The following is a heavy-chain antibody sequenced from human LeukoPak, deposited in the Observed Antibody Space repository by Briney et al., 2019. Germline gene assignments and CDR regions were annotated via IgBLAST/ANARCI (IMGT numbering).Heavy chain of an antibody. CDR1: GGSSINGTFY. J-gene: IGHJ4*02. D-gene: IGHD5-12*01. CDR3: SHSGYDSRQDYLDY. Sequence: SETLSLTCTVSGGSSINGTFYWDWIRQPPGKGLEWIGNIYSGTTSYNPSLKSRVTLSLDTSKNYFSLKLSSVAAADTAVYYCSHSGYDSRQDYLDYWGQGTLVTVSS. V-gene: IGHV4-39*07. CDR2: IYSGTT.